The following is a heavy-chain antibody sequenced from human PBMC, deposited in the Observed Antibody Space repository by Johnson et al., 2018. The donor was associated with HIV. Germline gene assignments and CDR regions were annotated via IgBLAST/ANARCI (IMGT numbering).Heavy chain of an antibody. Sequence: VQLVESGGGVVQPGRSLRLSCAASGFTFSSYAMHWVRQAPGKGLEYVSAISSNGGSTYYANSVKGRFTISRDNSKNTLYLQMGSLRAEDMAVYYCAKDKDAFDIWGQGTMVTVSS. CDR3: AKDKDAFDI. J-gene: IGHJ3*02. CDR1: GFTFSSYA. CDR2: ISSNGGST. V-gene: IGHV3-64*01.